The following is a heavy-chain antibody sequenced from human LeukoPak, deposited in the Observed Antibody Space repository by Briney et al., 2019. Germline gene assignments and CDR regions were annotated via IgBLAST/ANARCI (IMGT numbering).Heavy chain of an antibody. Sequence: GGSLRLSCAASGFTFSDYYMNWIRQAPGKGLEWVSYISGSSSYTSYADSVKGRITISRDNAKNSLYLQMNSLRAEDTAVYYCARAGKLENYFDYWGQGTLVTVSS. J-gene: IGHJ4*02. CDR1: GFTFSDYY. V-gene: IGHV3-11*05. CDR3: ARAGKLENYFDY. CDR2: ISGSSSYT. D-gene: IGHD1-1*01.